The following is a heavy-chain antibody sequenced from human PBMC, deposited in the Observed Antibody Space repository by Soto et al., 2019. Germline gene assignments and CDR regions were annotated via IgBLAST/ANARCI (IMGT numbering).Heavy chain of an antibody. J-gene: IGHJ5*02. CDR2: FSSSSSYI. CDR3: ARDVRKYYYDSSGTLYNWFDP. CDR1: GFTFSSYS. V-gene: IGHV3-21*01. D-gene: IGHD3-22*01. Sequence: EVQLVESGGGLVKPGGSLRLSCAASGFTFSSYSMNWVRKAPGKGLEWVSSFSSSSSYIYYADSVKGRFTISRDNAKNSLYLQMNSLRAEDTAVYYCARDVRKYYYDSSGTLYNWFDPWGQGTLVTVSS.